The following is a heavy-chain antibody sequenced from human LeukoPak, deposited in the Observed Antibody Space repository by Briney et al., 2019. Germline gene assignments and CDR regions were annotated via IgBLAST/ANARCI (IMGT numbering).Heavy chain of an antibody. Sequence: GGSLRLSCAASGFTFSSYAISWVRQAPGQGLEWMGRIIPILGIANYAQKFQGRVTITADKSTSTAYMELSSLRSEDTAVYYCARVPKSPVAGTNWFDPWGQGTLVIVSS. CDR1: GFTFSSYA. CDR3: ARVPKSPVAGTNWFDP. CDR2: IIPILGIA. V-gene: IGHV1-69*04. D-gene: IGHD6-19*01. J-gene: IGHJ5*02.